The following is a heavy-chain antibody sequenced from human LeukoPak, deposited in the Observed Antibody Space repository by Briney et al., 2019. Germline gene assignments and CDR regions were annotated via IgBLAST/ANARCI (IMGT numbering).Heavy chain of an antibody. J-gene: IGHJ5*02. D-gene: IGHD4-23*01. CDR2: INPYNGGT. CDR1: GYTFSDYF. Sequence: ASVKVSCKASGYTFSDYFIHWVRQAPGQGLEWMGWINPYNGGTTYAQSFQGRVTLTRDTSITTVYLELTGLRSDDTAVYYCASLQGGNSDWLDPWGQGTLVTVSS. V-gene: IGHV1-2*02. CDR3: ASLQGGNSDWLDP.